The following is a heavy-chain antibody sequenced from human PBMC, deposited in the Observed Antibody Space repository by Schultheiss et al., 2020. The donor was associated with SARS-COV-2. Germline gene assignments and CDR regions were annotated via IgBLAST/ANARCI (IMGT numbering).Heavy chain of an antibody. D-gene: IGHD6-6*01. CDR2: IYPYDSDT. CDR3: ARSYSTSRGWFDP. CDR1: GYSFTTYW. Sequence: GESLKISCKGSGYSFTTYWIAWVRQMPGKGLEWMGIIYPYDSDTRYSPSFQGQVTISADKSISTAYLQWNSLKASDTAMYYCARSYSTSRGWFDPWGQGTLVTVSS. J-gene: IGHJ5*02. V-gene: IGHV5-51*01.